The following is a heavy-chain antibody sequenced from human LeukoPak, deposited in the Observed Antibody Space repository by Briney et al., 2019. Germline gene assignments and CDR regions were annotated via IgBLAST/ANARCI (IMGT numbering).Heavy chain of an antibody. V-gene: IGHV1-2*02. D-gene: IGHD3-10*01. CDR3: ARDWDAWRFGESDAFDI. CDR2: INPNSGGT. J-gene: IGHJ3*02. Sequence: GASVKVSCKASGYTFTGYYMHWVRQAPGQGLEWMGWINPNSGGTNYAQKLQGRVTMTTDTFTSTAYMELRSLRSDDTAVYYCARDWDAWRFGESDAFDIWGQGTMVTVSS. CDR1: GYTFTGYY.